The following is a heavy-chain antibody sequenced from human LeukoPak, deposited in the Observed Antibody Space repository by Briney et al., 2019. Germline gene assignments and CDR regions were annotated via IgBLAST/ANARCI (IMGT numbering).Heavy chain of an antibody. Sequence: PGGSLRLSCAASGFTFSSYGMHWVRQAPGKGLEWVAFIRYDGSNKYYADSVKGRFTISRDNSKNTLYLQMNSLRAEDTAVYYCAKRHYKKVVGYAFDIWGQGTMVTVSS. J-gene: IGHJ3*02. CDR1: GFTFSSYG. CDR3: AKRHYKKVVGYAFDI. V-gene: IGHV3-30*02. CDR2: IRYDGSNK. D-gene: IGHD3-22*01.